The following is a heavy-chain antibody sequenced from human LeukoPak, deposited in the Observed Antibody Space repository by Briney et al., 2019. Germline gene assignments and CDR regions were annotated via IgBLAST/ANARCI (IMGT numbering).Heavy chain of an antibody. V-gene: IGHV3-11*01. J-gene: IGHJ4*02. D-gene: IGHD3-10*01. Sequence: PGGSLRLSCAASGFTFSDYYMSWIRQAPGKGLEWVPYISSSGSTIYYADSVKGRFTISRDNAKNSLYLQMNSLRAEDTAVYYCASHPYYGSGEGCYFDYWGQGTLVTVSS. CDR2: ISSSGSTI. CDR1: GFTFSDYY. CDR3: ASHPYYGSGEGCYFDY.